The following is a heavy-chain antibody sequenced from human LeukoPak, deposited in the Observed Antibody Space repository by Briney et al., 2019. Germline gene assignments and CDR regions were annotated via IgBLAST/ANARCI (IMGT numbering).Heavy chain of an antibody. CDR1: GGSISSGSYY. CDR3: ARGGGGIMREQQLIRAGYYYYMDV. D-gene: IGHD6-13*01. V-gene: IGHV4-61*02. J-gene: IGHJ6*03. CDR2: IYTSGST. Sequence: SETLSLTCTVSGGSISSGSYYWSWIRQPAGKGLEWIGRIYTSGSTNYNPSLKSRVTISVDTSKNQFSLKLSSVTAADTAVYYCARGGGGIMREQQLIRAGYYYYMDVWGKGNPGHRLL.